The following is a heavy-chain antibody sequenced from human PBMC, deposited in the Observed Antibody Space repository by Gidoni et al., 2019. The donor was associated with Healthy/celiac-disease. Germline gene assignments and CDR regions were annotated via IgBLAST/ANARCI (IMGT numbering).Heavy chain of an antibody. D-gene: IGHD4-17*01. V-gene: IGHV3-23*01. CDR1: GFTFSSYA. Sequence: EVQLLESGGGLVQPGGSLRLSCAASGFTFSSYAMSWVRQAPGKGLEWVSAISGSGGSTYYADSVKGRFTISRDNSKNTLYLQMNSLRAEDTAVYYCAKDEGPVTTSDYYYYYMDVWGKGTTVTVSS. CDR2: ISGSGGST. J-gene: IGHJ6*03. CDR3: AKDEGPVTTSDYYYYYMDV.